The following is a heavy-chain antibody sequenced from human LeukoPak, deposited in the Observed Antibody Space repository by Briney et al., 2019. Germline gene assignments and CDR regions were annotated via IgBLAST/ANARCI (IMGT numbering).Heavy chain of an antibody. D-gene: IGHD3-22*01. J-gene: IGHJ5*02. CDR2: INHSGST. CDR3: ARAYSYYYDSSGYYTAGFWRFDP. V-gene: IGHV4-34*01. CDR1: GGSFSGYY. Sequence: SETLSLTCAVYGGSFSGYYWSWIRQPPGKGLEWIGEINHSGSTNYNPSLKSRVTISVDTSKNQFSLKLSSVTAADTAVYYCARAYSYYYDSSGYYTAGFWRFDPWGQGTLVTVSS.